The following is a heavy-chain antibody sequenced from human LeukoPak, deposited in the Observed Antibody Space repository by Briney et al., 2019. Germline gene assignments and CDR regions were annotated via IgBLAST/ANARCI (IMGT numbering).Heavy chain of an antibody. CDR1: GFTFSDYS. J-gene: IGHJ4*02. V-gene: IGHV3-23*01. CDR3: AREGDRGVVVADYFDF. D-gene: IGHD5-12*01. Sequence: GSLRLSCAASGFTFSDYSMAWVRQAPGKGLEWVSVISGRSGAIFYADSVKGRFTIPRDNSKNMLHLQVSSLRAEDTAVYYCAREGDRGVVVADYFDFWGQGTAVTVSS. CDR2: ISGRSGAI.